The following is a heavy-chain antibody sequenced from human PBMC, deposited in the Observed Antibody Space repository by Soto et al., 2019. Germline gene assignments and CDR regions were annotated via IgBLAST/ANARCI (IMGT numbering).Heavy chain of an antibody. CDR1: GFTFSSYA. CDR2: ISGSGGST. V-gene: IGHV3-23*01. Sequence: GGSLRLSCAASGFTFSSYAMSWVRQAPGKGLEWVSAISGSGGSTYYADSVKGRFTISRDNSKNTLYLQMNSLRAEDTAVYYCATYSSGWYVGVFYYFEYWGQGTLVTVSS. CDR3: ATYSSGWYVGVFYYFEY. D-gene: IGHD6-19*01. J-gene: IGHJ4*02.